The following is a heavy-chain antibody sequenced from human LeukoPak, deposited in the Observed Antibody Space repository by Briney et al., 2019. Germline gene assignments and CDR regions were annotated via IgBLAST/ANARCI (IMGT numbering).Heavy chain of an antibody. D-gene: IGHD3-10*01. CDR3: ARENYYGSGSYYH. J-gene: IGHJ5*02. V-gene: IGHV4-4*07. Sequence: SETLSLTCTVSGGSLSSYHWSWLRQPAGKGLEWIGRIYTSGSTNYNPSLKSRVTMSVDTSKNQFSLKLSSVTAADTAVYYCARENYYGSGSYYHWGQGTLVTVSS. CDR2: IYTSGST. CDR1: GGSLSSYH.